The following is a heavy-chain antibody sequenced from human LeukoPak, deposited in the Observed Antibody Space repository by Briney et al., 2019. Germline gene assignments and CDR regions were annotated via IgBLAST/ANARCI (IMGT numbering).Heavy chain of an antibody. V-gene: IGHV1-2*02. CDR3: AREDIVATTAFGP. CDR1: GYTFTCYY. CDR2: INPNSGGT. Sequence: GASVKVSCKASGYTFTCYYMHWVRQAPGQGLEWMGWINPNSGGTNYAQKFQGRVTMTRDTSISTAYMELSRLRSDDTAVYYCAREDIVATTAFGPWGQGTLVTVSS. D-gene: IGHD5-12*01. J-gene: IGHJ5*02.